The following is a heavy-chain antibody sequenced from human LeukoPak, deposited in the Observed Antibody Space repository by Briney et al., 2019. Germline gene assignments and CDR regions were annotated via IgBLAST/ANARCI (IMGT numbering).Heavy chain of an antibody. CDR1: GFTFSGYW. D-gene: IGHD3/OR15-3a*01. V-gene: IGHV3-7*05. Sequence: GGSLRLSCAASGFTFSGYWMTWVRQAPGKGLEWVANIKNDGSEKYYVDSVKGRFTISRDNAKNSLGLQMNSLRAEDTAVYYCASGRGLDVGGQGTTVTVSS. CDR2: IKNDGSEK. J-gene: IGHJ6*02. CDR3: ASGRGLDV.